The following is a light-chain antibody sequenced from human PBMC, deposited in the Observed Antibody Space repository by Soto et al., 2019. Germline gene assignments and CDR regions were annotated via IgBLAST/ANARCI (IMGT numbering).Light chain of an antibody. CDR3: QESHST. Sequence: DAQMTQSPSSLSASVGDSVTITCRASQSIGTYLDWYQHKPGKAPKLLIYAASSLQSGVPSRFSGSGSGTDFPLTTSSLQPEDFATYYCQESHSTFGQGTKLEIK. CDR1: QSIGTY. J-gene: IGKJ2*01. CDR2: AAS. V-gene: IGKV1-39*01.